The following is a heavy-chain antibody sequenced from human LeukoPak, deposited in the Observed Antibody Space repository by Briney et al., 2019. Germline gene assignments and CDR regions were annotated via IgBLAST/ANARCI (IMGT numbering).Heavy chain of an antibody. Sequence: PSETLSLTCDVSGSSVNSDQYWGWMRHSPGAGLEWIGCVHQTGSPYYNPSLGSRVSLSIDSTKNSFSLRLTSVTAADTAVYYCAMLRLGELSLLANAYDIWGQGTMVIVSS. V-gene: IGHV4-38-2*01. D-gene: IGHD3-16*02. CDR2: VHQTGSP. J-gene: IGHJ3*02. CDR1: GSSVNSDQY. CDR3: AMLRLGELSLLANAYDI.